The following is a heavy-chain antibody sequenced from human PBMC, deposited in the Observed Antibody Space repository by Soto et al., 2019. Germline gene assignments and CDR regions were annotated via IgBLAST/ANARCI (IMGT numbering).Heavy chain of an antibody. Sequence: SVKVSFKASGGTFSSYTISWVRQAPGQGLEWMGRIIPILGIANYAQKFQGRVTITADESTSTAYMELSSLRSDDTAVYFCARYRHGSGDSCNYYYIMDVWGQGTTVTVSS. CDR2: IIPILGIA. J-gene: IGHJ6*02. CDR1: GGTFSSYT. D-gene: IGHD2-15*01. CDR3: ARYRHGSGDSCNYYYIMDV. V-gene: IGHV1-69*02.